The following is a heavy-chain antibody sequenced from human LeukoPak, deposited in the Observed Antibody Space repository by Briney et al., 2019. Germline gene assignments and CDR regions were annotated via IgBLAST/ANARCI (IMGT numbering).Heavy chain of an antibody. V-gene: IGHV4-59*12. CDR1: GGSISGYY. CDR3: ARPYYYFIDV. J-gene: IGHJ6*03. Sequence: TSETLSLTCTVSGGSISGYYLTWIRQPPGKGLEWIGYIYSSGSTKYNPSLKSRVTISVDTSKNQFSLKLTSVTAADTAVYYCARPYYYFIDVWGRGTTVTVSS. CDR2: IYSSGST.